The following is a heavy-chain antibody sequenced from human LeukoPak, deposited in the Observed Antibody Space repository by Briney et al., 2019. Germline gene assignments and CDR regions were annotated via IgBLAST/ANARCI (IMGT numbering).Heavy chain of an antibody. V-gene: IGHV4-34*01. Sequence: SETLSLTCAVYGGSFSDYYWSWIRQPPGKGLEWIGEINHSGSTNYNPSLKSRVTISVDTSKNQFSLKLSSVTAADTAVYYCARGRVGYYYGSGTLNWFDPWGQGTLVTVSS. CDR2: INHSGST. CDR1: GGSFSDYY. D-gene: IGHD3-10*01. CDR3: ARGRVGYYYGSGTLNWFDP. J-gene: IGHJ5*02.